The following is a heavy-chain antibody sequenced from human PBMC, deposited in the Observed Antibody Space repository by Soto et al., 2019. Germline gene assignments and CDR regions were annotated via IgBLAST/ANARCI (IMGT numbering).Heavy chain of an antibody. CDR1: GFTFSSYS. V-gene: IGHV3-21*01. D-gene: IGHD2-2*01. Sequence: PGGSLRLSCAASGFTFSSYSMNWVRQAPGKGLEWVSSISSSSSYIYYADSVKGRFTISRDNAKNSLYLQMNSLRAEDTAVSYCASTPAAIRVGYYYYGVDVWGQGTTVTV. CDR3: ASTPAAIRVGYYYYGVDV. CDR2: ISSSSSYI. J-gene: IGHJ6*02.